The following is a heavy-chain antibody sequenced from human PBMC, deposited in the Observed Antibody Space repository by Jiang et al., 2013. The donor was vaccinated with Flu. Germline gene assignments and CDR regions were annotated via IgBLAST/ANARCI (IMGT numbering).Heavy chain of an antibody. CDR3: ARHTRGMDV. CDR1: GGPISTLGYY. Sequence: GLVKPSETLSLTCTVSGGPISTLGYYWGWIRQSPGKGLEWIGSFQHSGYTYYTPSLRSRASITEDTSKSQFSLRLSSVTAADTAVYYCARHTRGMDVWGQGTTVIVSS. J-gene: IGHJ6*02. V-gene: IGHV4-39*07. CDR2: FQHSGYT.